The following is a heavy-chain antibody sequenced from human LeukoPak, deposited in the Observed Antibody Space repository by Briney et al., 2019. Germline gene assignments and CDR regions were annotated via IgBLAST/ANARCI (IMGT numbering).Heavy chain of an antibody. CDR3: ARDFDDYGDYVFDY. V-gene: IGHV1-18*01. CDR2: ISAYNGNT. Sequence: EASVKVSCKASGYTFTSYGISWVRQAPGQGLEWMGWISAYNGNTNYAQKLQGRVTMTTDTSTSTAYMELRSLRSDDTAVYYCARDFDDYGDYVFDYWGQGTLVTVSS. D-gene: IGHD4-17*01. J-gene: IGHJ4*02. CDR1: GYTFTSYG.